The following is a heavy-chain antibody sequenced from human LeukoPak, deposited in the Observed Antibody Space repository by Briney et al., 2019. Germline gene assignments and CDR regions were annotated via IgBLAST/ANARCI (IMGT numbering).Heavy chain of an antibody. CDR1: GDSFSSNSAA. Sequence: SQTLSLTCALSGDSFSSNSAAWNWIRQSPSIGLEWLGRTYYRSKLYNDYAVSVKSRITINPDTSKNQFSLQLNSVTPEDTAVYYCARDRSDYYGSGSYDYWGQGTLVTVSS. D-gene: IGHD3-10*01. J-gene: IGHJ4*02. CDR3: ARDRSDYYGSGSYDY. CDR2: TYYRSKLYN. V-gene: IGHV6-1*01.